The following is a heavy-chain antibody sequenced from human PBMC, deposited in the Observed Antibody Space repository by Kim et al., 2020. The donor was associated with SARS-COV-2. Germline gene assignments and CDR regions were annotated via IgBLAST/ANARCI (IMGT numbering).Heavy chain of an antibody. Sequence: GGSLRLSCAASGFTFSSYWMHWVRQAPGKGLVWVSHTNSAGSDTNYADSVKGRFTISRDNAKNTLYLQMNSLGADDTAVYYCARGGQYNYGSLEYWGQGTLVTVSS. J-gene: IGHJ4*02. CDR2: TNSAGSDT. CDR1: GFTFSSYW. CDR3: ARGGQYNYGSLEY. V-gene: IGHV3-74*01. D-gene: IGHD5-18*01.